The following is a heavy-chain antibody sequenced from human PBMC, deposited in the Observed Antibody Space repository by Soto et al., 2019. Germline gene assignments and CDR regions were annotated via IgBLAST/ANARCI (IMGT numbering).Heavy chain of an antibody. CDR2: IYPGDSDT. D-gene: IGHD6-13*01. CDR1: GDSFISYW. Sequence: GESLKISCKGSGDSFISYWIGWVRQMPGKGLEWMGIIYPGDSDTRYSPSFQGQVTISADKSISTAYLQWSSLKASDTAMYYCAASPLVPTIEDYYGMDVWGQGTTVTVSS. V-gene: IGHV5-51*01. CDR3: AASPLVPTIEDYYGMDV. J-gene: IGHJ6*02.